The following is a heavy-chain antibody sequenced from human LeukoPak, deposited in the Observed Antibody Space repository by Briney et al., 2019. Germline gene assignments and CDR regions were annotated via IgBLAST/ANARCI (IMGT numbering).Heavy chain of an antibody. CDR1: GGSISSSSYY. CDR2: IYYSGST. CDR3: ARPVGTIR. D-gene: IGHD2-8*01. V-gene: IGHV4-39*01. Sequence: SSETLSPTCTVSGGSISSSSYYWGWIRQPPGKGLEWIGSIYYSGSTYYNPSLKSRVTISVDTSKNQFSLKLSSVTAADTAVYYCARPVGTIRWGQGTLVTVSS. J-gene: IGHJ4*02.